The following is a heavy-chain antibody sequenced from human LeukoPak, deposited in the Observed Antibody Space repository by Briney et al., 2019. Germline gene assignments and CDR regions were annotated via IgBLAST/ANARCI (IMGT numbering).Heavy chain of an antibody. J-gene: IGHJ4*02. Sequence: SETLSLTCAVSGYSVSSGYYCGWIRQPPGKGLEWIGSIYQSGITYYNPSLKSRVAISLDTSKNQFSLKLTSVTAADTAMYYCARLPDSSSTLDYWGQGTLVTVSS. CDR2: IYQSGIT. D-gene: IGHD6-6*01. V-gene: IGHV4-38-2*01. CDR3: ARLPDSSSTLDY. CDR1: GYSVSSGYY.